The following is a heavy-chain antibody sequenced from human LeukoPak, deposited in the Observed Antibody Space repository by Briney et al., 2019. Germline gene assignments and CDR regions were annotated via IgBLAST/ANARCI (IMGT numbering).Heavy chain of an antibody. J-gene: IGHJ4*02. V-gene: IGHV3-74*01. CDR2: ISWNSGSI. CDR3: ARDRVGATFDY. D-gene: IGHD1-26*01. Sequence: GGSLRLSCAASGFTFSSYWMHWVRQAPGKGLEWVSGISWNSGSIGYADSVKGRFTISRDNAKNSLYLQMNSLRAEDTAVYYCARDRVGATFDYWGQGTLVTVSS. CDR1: GFTFSSYW.